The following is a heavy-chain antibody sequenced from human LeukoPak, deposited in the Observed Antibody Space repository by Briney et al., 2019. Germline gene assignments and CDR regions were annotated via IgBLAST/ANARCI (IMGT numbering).Heavy chain of an antibody. CDR2: INHSGST. CDR3: ASYSSGWYYFDY. CDR1: GGSISSGSYY. V-gene: IGHV4-39*07. Sequence: SETLSLTCTVSGGSISSGSYYWSWIRQPPGKGLEWIGEINHSGSTNYNPSLKSRVTISVDTSKNQFSLKLSSVTAADTAVYYCASYSSGWYYFDYWGQGTLVTVSS. J-gene: IGHJ4*02. D-gene: IGHD6-19*01.